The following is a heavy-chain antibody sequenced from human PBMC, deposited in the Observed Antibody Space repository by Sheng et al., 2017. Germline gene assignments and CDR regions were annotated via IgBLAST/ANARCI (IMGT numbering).Heavy chain of an antibody. V-gene: IGHV1-69*02. J-gene: IGHJ5*02. CDR1: GGTFSSYT. Sequence: QVQLVQSGAEVKKPGSSVKVSCKASGGTFSSYTISWVRQAPGQGLEWMGRIIPILGIANYAQKFQGRVTITADKSTSTAYMELSSLRSEDTAVYYCARGGEYYYDSSGYLDPWGQGTLVTVSS. CDR3: ARGGEYYYDSSGYLDP. D-gene: IGHD3-22*01. CDR2: IIPILGIA.